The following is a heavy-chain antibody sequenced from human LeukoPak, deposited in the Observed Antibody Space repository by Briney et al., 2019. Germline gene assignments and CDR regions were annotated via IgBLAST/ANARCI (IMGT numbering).Heavy chain of an antibody. CDR2: IFYSGST. Sequence: SETLSLTCTVSGGSISSGDYYWSWIRQPPGKGLEWIGYIFYSGSTHYNPSLKSRVTISVDTSKNQFSLKLSSVTAADTAVYYCARDRYYYDSSGYYGSPPVWYFDLWGRGTLVTVSS. CDR3: ARDRYYYDSSGYYGSPPVWYFDL. D-gene: IGHD3-22*01. V-gene: IGHV4-30-4*01. CDR1: GGSISSGDYY. J-gene: IGHJ2*01.